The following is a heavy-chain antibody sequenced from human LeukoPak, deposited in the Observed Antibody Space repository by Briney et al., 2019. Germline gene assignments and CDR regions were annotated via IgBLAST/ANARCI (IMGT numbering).Heavy chain of an antibody. V-gene: IGHV3-72*01. Sequence: GGSLRLSCAASGLTFSDHFLDWVRQAPGKGLEWVGRSRNKANRYATEYAASVKGRFTISRDDSKNSVFLQMNSLKTDDTAVYYCATFFGYDFGYWGQGTLVTVSS. CDR2: SRNKANRYAT. D-gene: IGHD5-12*01. CDR1: GLTFSDHF. J-gene: IGHJ4*02. CDR3: ATFFGYDFGY.